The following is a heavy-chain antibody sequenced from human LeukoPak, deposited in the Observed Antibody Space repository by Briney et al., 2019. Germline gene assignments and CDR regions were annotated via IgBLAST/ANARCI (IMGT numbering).Heavy chain of an antibody. D-gene: IGHD3-22*01. CDR2: IWYDGSNK. J-gene: IGHJ4*02. V-gene: IGHV3-33*01. CDR3: ARDGYYYDSSGPDY. CDR1: GFTFSSYG. Sequence: GGSLRLSCAASGFTFSSYGMHWVRQAPGKGLEWVAVIWYDGSNKYYADSVKGRFTISRDNSKNTLYLQMNSLRAEDTAVYYCARDGYYYDSSGPDYWGQGTLVTVSS.